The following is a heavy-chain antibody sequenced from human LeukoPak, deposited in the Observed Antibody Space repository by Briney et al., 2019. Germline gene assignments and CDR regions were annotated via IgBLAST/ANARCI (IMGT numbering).Heavy chain of an antibody. D-gene: IGHD6-13*01. CDR2: SGSGGST. Sequence: SGSGGSTYYADSVKGRFTIFRDNSKNTLYLQMNSLRAEDTAVYYCAKDLLAAADYYYGMDVWGQGTTVTVSS. CDR3: AKDLLAAADYYYGMDV. V-gene: IGHV3-23*01. J-gene: IGHJ6*02.